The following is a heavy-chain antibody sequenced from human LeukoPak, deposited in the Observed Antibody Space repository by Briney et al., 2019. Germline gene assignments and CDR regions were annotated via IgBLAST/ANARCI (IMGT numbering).Heavy chain of an antibody. J-gene: IGHJ4*02. CDR2: IAYDGSRA. Sequence: GGSLRLSCAGSGFTFGGYGMHWFRQTPGKGLEWVAVIAYDGSRAFYADSVKGRFTISRDNSKNTMSVQMDDLRAEDTAVYYCTRYNNDHFDYWAREPWSPSPQ. D-gene: IGHD1-14*01. CDR1: GFTFGGYG. V-gene: IGHV3-33*01. CDR3: TRYNNDHFDY.